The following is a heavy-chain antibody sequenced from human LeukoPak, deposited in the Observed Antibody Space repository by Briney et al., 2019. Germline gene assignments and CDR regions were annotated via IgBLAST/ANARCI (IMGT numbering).Heavy chain of an antibody. J-gene: IGHJ2*01. CDR1: GGSISSYY. CDR2: IYYSGTT. V-gene: IGHV4-59*12. Sequence: KPSETLSLTCTVSGGSISSYYWSWIRQPPGKGLEWIGYIYYSGTTNYNPSLKSRVTISVDTSKNQFSLKLSSVTAADTAVYYCARAAGRERYFDLWGRGTLVTVSS. CDR3: ARAAGRERYFDL. D-gene: IGHD6-13*01.